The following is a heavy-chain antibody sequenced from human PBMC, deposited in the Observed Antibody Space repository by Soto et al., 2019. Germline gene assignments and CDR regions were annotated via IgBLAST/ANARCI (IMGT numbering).Heavy chain of an antibody. CDR2: ISWNSGSI. CDR1: GFTFSSYG. J-gene: IGHJ3*02. D-gene: IGHD6-19*01. CDR3: AKSISSGWSGNAFDI. V-gene: IGHV3-9*01. Sequence: GGSLRLSCAASGFTFSSYGMHWVRQAPGKGLEWVSGISWNSGSIGYADSVKGRFTISRDNAKNSLYLQMNSLRAEDTALYYCAKSISSGWSGNAFDIWGQGTMVTVSS.